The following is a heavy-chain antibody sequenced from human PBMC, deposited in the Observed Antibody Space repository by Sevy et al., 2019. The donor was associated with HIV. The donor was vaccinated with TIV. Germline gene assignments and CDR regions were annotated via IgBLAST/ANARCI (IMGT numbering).Heavy chain of an antibody. CDR1: GGSISSSSYD. Sequence: SETLSLTCTVSGGSISSSSYDWGWIRQPPGKGLEWIASIFYSGSTYYNPSLKSRVIISVDTSKNQFSLKVNSVTAADTALYYCARHGAIVDRAFDYWGQGTLVTVSS. V-gene: IGHV4-39*01. CDR3: ARHGAIVDRAFDY. D-gene: IGHD2-21*01. CDR2: IFYSGST. J-gene: IGHJ4*02.